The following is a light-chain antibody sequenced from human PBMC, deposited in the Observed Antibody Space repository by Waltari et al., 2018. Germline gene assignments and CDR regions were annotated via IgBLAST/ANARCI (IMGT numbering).Light chain of an antibody. CDR1: QSVTSN. J-gene: IGKJ1*01. Sequence: EIVMTQSPATLSVSPGERATLFCRASQSVTSNLAWYQQKPGQAPKLLIFGASTRATGVPVRFSCSGSGTEFTLTISSLQSEDCAVYYCQQYNEWPRAFGQGTKVEIK. CDR3: QQYNEWPRA. CDR2: GAS. V-gene: IGKV3-15*01.